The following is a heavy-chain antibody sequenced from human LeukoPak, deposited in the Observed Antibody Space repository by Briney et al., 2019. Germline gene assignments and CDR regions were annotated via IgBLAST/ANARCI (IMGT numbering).Heavy chain of an antibody. Sequence: ASVKVSCKASDYTFTSYGISWVRQAPGQGLEWMGIINPSGGSTSYAQKFQGRVTMTRDTSTSTVYMELSSLRSEDTAVYYCARDLGYSYDALYYFDYWGQGTLVTVSS. D-gene: IGHD5-18*01. CDR1: DYTFTSYG. V-gene: IGHV1-46*01. CDR3: ARDLGYSYDALYYFDY. CDR2: INPSGGST. J-gene: IGHJ4*02.